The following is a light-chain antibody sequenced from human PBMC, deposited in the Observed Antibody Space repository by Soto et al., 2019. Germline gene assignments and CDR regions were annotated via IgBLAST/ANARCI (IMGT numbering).Light chain of an antibody. V-gene: IGLV1-40*01. CDR3: QSYDISMSGYV. CDR1: SSNIGAGYD. CDR2: TNT. Sequence: QSVLTQPPSLSGAPGQRVTIPCTGSSSNIGAGYDVHWYQRLPGTAPKLLIYTNTNRPSGVPDRFSGSKSGPSASLAITGLKVHHEAAYYCQSYDISMSGYVFGAGTKVTVL. J-gene: IGLJ1*01.